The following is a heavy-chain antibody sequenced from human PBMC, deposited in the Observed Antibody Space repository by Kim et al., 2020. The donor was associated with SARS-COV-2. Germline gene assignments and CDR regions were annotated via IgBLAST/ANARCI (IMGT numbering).Heavy chain of an antibody. D-gene: IGHD6-19*01. J-gene: IGHJ3*02. V-gene: IGHV4-34*01. Sequence: KSRVTISVDTSKNQFSLKLSSVTAADTAVYYCARRIIAVAGSSRYDACDIWGQGTMVTVSS. CDR3: ARRIIAVAGSSRYDACDI.